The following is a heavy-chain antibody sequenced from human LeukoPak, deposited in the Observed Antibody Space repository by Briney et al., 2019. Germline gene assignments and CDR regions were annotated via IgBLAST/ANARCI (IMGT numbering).Heavy chain of an antibody. V-gene: IGHV1-46*01. CDR3: ARDLRIGYYYDSSGYYGDAFDI. J-gene: IGHJ3*02. Sequence: VASVKVSCKASGYTFTSYYMHWVRQAPGQGLEWMGIINPSGGSTSYAQKFQGRVTMTRDMSTSTVYMELSSLRSEDTAVYYCARDLRIGYYYDSSGYYGDAFDIWGQGTMVTVSS. CDR2: INPSGGST. D-gene: IGHD3-22*01. CDR1: GYTFTSYY.